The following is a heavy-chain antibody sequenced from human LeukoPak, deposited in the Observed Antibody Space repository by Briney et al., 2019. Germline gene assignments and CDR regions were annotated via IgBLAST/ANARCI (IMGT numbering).Heavy chain of an antibody. Sequence: PSETLSLTCTVSGGSISSYYWSWIRQPPGKGLEWIGEINHSGSTNYNPSLKSRVTISVDTSKNQFSLKLSSVTAADTAVYYCARVAGYCSITSCYRRYYFDYWGQGTLVTVSS. D-gene: IGHD2-2*01. CDR3: ARVAGYCSITSCYRRYYFDY. V-gene: IGHV4-34*01. CDR2: INHSGST. J-gene: IGHJ4*02. CDR1: GGSISSYY.